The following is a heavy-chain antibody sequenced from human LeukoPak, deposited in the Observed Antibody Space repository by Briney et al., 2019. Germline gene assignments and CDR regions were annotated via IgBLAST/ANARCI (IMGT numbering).Heavy chain of an antibody. Sequence: GGSLRLSCGASGFTFSSYAMSWVRQAPGKGLEWVSAISGSGGSTYYADSEEGRFTISRDNAKNTLYLQMNSLRAEDTAVYYCAKRDRAENCFDCWGQGTLVTVSS. CDR3: AKRDRAENCFDC. CDR2: ISGSGGST. CDR1: GFTFSSYA. D-gene: IGHD3-16*02. V-gene: IGHV3-23*01. J-gene: IGHJ4*02.